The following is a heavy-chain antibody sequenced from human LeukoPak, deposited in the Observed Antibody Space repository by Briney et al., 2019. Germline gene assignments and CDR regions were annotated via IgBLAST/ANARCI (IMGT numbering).Heavy chain of an antibody. J-gene: IGHJ4*02. CDR2: ISNSGTTT. V-gene: IGHV3-48*03. D-gene: IGHD3-10*01. Sequence: QPGGSLRLSCAASGFTFSSYEMNWVRQAPGKGLEWVSYISNSGTTTYYADSVKGRFTISRDNAKSSLYLQMNSLRAEDTAVYYCARKGEWDMVRGALDYWGQGTLVTVSS. CDR3: ARKGEWDMVRGALDY. CDR1: GFTFSSYE.